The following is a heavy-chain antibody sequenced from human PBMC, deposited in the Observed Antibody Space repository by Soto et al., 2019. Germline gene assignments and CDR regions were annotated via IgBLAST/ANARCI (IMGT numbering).Heavy chain of an antibody. J-gene: IGHJ6*02. CDR2: ISSSSSYI. CDR1: GFTFSSYS. D-gene: IGHD1-26*01. V-gene: IGHV3-21*01. CDR3: ARGAYSGSFDYYYYGMDV. Sequence: EVQLVESGGGLVKPGGSLRLSCAASGFTFSSYSMNWVRQAPGKGLEWVSSISSSSSYIYYADSVKGRFTISRDNAKNSLYLQMNSLRADDTAVYYCARGAYSGSFDYYYYGMDVWGQGTTVTVSS.